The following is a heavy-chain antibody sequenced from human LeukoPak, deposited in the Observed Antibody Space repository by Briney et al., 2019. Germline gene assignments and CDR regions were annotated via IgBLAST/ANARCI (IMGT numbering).Heavy chain of an antibody. CDR2: FDPEDGET. J-gene: IGHJ5*02. CDR1: GYTLTELS. CDR3: ATGGAAAGLNWFDP. V-gene: IGHV1-24*01. D-gene: IGHD6-13*01. Sequence: GASVKVSCKVSGYTLTELSMHWVRQAPGKGLAWLGGFDPEDGETIYAQKFQGRVTMTEDTSTDTAYMELSSLRSEDTAVYYCATGGAAAGLNWFDPWGQGTLVTVSS.